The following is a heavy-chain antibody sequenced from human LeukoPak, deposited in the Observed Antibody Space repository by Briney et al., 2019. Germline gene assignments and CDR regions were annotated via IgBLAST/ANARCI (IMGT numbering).Heavy chain of an antibody. J-gene: IGHJ4*02. V-gene: IGHV4-59*01. D-gene: IGHD3-3*01. CDR3: ARDSDASGFLAY. CDR2: IYSNGGT. Sequence: SETLSLTCTVSGGSMSGYFWSWIRQPPGKGVEWIAYIYSNGGTSYNPSLKSRVTISIDTSKKQFSLKLSSVTVADTAVYYCARDSDASGFLAYWGQGMLVTVSS. CDR1: GGSMSGYF.